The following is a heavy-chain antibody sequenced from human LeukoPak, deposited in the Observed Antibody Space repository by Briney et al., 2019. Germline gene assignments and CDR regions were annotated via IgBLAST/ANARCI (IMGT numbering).Heavy chain of an antibody. CDR3: AASREMATILVY. V-gene: IGHV4-59*01. D-gene: IGHD5-24*01. CDR1: GGSISSYY. J-gene: IGHJ4*02. Sequence: PSETLSLTCTVSGGSISSYYWSWIRQPPGKGLEWIGYIYYSGSTNYNPSLKSRVTISVDTSKNQFSLKLSSVTAADTAVYYCAASREMATILVYWGQGTLVTVSS. CDR2: IYYSGST.